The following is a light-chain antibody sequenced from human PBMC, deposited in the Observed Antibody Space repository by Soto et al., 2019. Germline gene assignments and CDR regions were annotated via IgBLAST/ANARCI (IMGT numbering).Light chain of an antibody. CDR3: QQYHTSPLT. Sequence: EIVMTQSPATVSVSPGERVTLSCRASQSVSSNLAWYQQKPGQAPRLLIYGASTRATDIPDRFSGSGSGTDFTLTISRLEPEDFALYYCQQYHTSPLTFGQGTKVDIK. CDR1: QSVSSN. J-gene: IGKJ1*01. V-gene: IGKV3-15*01. CDR2: GAS.